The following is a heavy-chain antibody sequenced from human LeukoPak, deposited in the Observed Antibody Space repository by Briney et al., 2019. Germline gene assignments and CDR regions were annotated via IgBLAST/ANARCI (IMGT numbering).Heavy chain of an antibody. CDR1: GYTFTSYG. V-gene: IGHV1-18*01. CDR2: ISAYNGNT. J-gene: IGHJ5*02. Sequence: ASVKVPCKASGYTFTSYGISWVRQAPGQGLEWMGWISAYNGNTNYAQKLQGRVTMTTDTSTSTAYMELRSLRSDDTAVYYCARQHSSSWYGELNWFDPWGQGTLVTVSS. D-gene: IGHD6-13*01. CDR3: ARQHSSSWYGELNWFDP.